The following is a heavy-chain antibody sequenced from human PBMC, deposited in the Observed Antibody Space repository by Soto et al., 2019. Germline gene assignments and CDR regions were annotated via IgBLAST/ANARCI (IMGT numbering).Heavy chain of an antibody. V-gene: IGHV4-34*01. CDR1: GGPFRGYY. D-gene: IGHD3-16*01. Sequence: QVQLQQCGAGLLKPSETLSLTCAVDGGPFRGYYWSWIRQPPGKGLEWIGEINHSGSTNYNHSLKSRVNIPVDTSRNHLPLQLSSVTAEDTAVYYCARSGVWGSYSRFDYWGKGTLVTVSS. CDR2: INHSGST. J-gene: IGHJ4*02. CDR3: ARSGVWGSYSRFDY.